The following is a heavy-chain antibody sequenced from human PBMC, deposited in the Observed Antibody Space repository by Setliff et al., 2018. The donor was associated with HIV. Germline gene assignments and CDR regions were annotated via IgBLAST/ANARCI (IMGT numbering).Heavy chain of an antibody. V-gene: IGHV4-39*07. D-gene: IGHD3-10*01. CDR1: GGSISSSSYY. CDR2: IYYSGSI. Sequence: PSETLSLTCTVSGGSISSSSYYWGWIRQPPGKGLEWIGSIYYSGSIYYNPSLKSRVTISVDTSKNQFSLRLSSVTAADTAVYYCARVKSGSLGGYVDCWGQGTLVTVSS. J-gene: IGHJ4*02. CDR3: ARVKSGSLGGYVDC.